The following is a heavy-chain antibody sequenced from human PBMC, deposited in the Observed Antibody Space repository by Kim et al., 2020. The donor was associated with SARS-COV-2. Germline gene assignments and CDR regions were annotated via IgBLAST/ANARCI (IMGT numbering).Heavy chain of an antibody. CDR1: GFTFSGYW. J-gene: IGHJ5*02. Sequence: GGSLRLSCAASGFTFSGYWMSWFRQAPGKGLEWVANIKQDGSEKFSVDSLKDRFTISRDNAKNSLYLQMNSLRAEDTAVYFCERSGQRGIAAGSWGKGTLVIVSS. D-gene: IGHD6-13*01. CDR2: IKQDGSEK. CDR3: ERSGQRGIAAGS. V-gene: IGHV3-7*01.